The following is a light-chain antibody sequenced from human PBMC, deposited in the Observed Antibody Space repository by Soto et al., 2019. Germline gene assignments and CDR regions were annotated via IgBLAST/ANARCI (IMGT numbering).Light chain of an antibody. V-gene: IGLV2-14*01. CDR2: EVS. J-gene: IGLJ1*01. Sequence: QSVLAQPASVSGSPGQSIAISCTGTSSDVGAYNYVSWYQQHPGKAPKIIVHEVSDRPSGVSDRVSGSKSGNTASLTISGLQAEDEAGYYCSSYTGAYTLVFGPGTKLTVL. CDR3: SSYTGAYTLV. CDR1: SSDVGAYNY.